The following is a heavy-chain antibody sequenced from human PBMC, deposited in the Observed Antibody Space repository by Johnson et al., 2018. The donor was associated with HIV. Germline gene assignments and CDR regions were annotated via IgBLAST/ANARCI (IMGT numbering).Heavy chain of an antibody. CDR1: GFTFDDYA. D-gene: IGHD3-22*01. J-gene: IGHJ3*02. Sequence: VQLVESGGGVVQPGGSLRLSCAASGFTFDDYAMHWVRQAPGKGLEWVSGISWNSGSIGYADSVKGRFTISRDNAKNALYLQMKSLRAEDTALYYCAASVVAGLGDGFDIWGQGTMVTVSS. CDR3: AASVVAGLGDGFDI. V-gene: IGHV3-9*01. CDR2: ISWNSGSI.